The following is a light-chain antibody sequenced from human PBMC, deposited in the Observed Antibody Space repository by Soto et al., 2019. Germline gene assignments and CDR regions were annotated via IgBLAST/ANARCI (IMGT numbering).Light chain of an antibody. CDR2: DAS. CDR3: QQRSNWPPIT. CDR1: QSISNY. V-gene: IGKV3-11*01. J-gene: IGKJ5*01. Sequence: EIVLTQSPGTLSLSPGERATLSCRASQSISNYLAWYQHKPGQAPRLLIFDASNRATGIPARFSGSGSGTDFTLTISSLEPEDFAVYYCQQRSNWPPITFGQGTLLEIK.